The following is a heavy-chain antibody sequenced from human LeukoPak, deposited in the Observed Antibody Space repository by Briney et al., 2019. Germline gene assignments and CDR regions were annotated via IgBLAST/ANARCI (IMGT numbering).Heavy chain of an antibody. V-gene: IGHV4-59*08. CDR2: TYYSGNT. CDR3: ARGSVTGFDP. CDR1: SGSYGSYY. D-gene: IGHD3-10*01. Sequence: SETLSLTCTVSSGSYGSYYWSWIRQPPGKGLEWIGYTYYSGNTNYDPSLKSRVTISVDTSKNQFSLKLSSVTAADTAVYYCARGSVTGFDPWGQGTLVTVSS. J-gene: IGHJ5*02.